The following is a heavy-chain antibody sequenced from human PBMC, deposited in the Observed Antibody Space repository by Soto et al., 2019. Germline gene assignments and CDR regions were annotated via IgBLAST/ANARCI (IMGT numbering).Heavy chain of an antibody. CDR1: GFSSSSYA. Sequence: GGSLTLSCAASGFSSSSYAISWVRQAPRKRREWVSCTSAGGGNTFHADSVKGRFTISRDNSKNTLYPQMSSLSAEDTAVYYCTKDSYGSGTDYFYGMDVRGQGTTVTVSS. CDR2: TSAGGGNT. CDR3: TKDSYGSGTDYFYGMDV. J-gene: IGHJ6*02. V-gene: IGHV3-23*01. D-gene: IGHD3-10*01.